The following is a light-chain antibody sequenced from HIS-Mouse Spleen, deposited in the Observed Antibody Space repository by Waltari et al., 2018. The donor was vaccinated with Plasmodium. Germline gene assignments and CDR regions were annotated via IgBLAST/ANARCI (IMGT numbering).Light chain of an antibody. Sequence: SYVLTQPPSVSVAPGQTARITCGGNNIRSKSVHWYQQKPGQAPVLVVYDVAARPSGLPERFSGVHAGNTAALTISTVEGREEAEYYCQVWDSSSDHHVFGGGTKLPVL. CDR2: DVA. V-gene: IGLV3-21*02. J-gene: IGLJ2*01. CDR1: NIRSKS. CDR3: QVWDSSSDHHV.